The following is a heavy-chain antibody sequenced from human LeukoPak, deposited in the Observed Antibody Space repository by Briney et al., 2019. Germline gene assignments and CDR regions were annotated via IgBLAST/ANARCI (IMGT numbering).Heavy chain of an antibody. Sequence: GGSLRLSCAASGFTLSSYWMHWVRQVPGKGLVWVSRINPDGSTTTYADSVKGRFTISRDNSKNTLYLQMNSLRAEDTAVYYCARDLVGAMEVYFDYWGQGTLVTVSS. CDR3: ARDLVGAMEVYFDY. J-gene: IGHJ4*02. CDR2: INPDGSTT. V-gene: IGHV3-74*01. D-gene: IGHD1-26*01. CDR1: GFTLSSYW.